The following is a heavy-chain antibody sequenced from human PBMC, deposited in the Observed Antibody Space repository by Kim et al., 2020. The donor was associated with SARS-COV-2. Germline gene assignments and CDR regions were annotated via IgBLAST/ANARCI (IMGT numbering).Heavy chain of an antibody. CDR2: T. Sequence: THFADSVNGRSTTSRDNAKNTLYLHMNSLWAEGTAVYFCARASGASYWGNWGQGTLVTVSS. V-gene: IGHV3-74*01. CDR3: ARASGASYWGN. J-gene: IGHJ4*02. D-gene: IGHD1-26*01.